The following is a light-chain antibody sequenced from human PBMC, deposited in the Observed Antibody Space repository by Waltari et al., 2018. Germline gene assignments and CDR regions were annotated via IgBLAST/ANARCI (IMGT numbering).Light chain of an antibody. J-gene: IGLJ1*01. CDR1: KLGDIF. CDR3: QAWDSITAFYV. CDR2: QDT. Sequence: SSDLTQPPSVSVSPGQTASITCSGDKLGDIFTSWYQQKPGQSPVLVIFQDTKRPSGIPERFSAASSGNTATLTISGTQAMDEAYYYCQAWDSITAFYVFGTGTKLTVL. V-gene: IGLV3-1*01.